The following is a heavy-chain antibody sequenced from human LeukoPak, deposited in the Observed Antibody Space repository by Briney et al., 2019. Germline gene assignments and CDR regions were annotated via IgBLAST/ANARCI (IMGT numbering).Heavy chain of an antibody. J-gene: IGHJ5*02. CDR3: ARDSLFDCSSTSCYFSWFDP. CDR2: ISAYNGNT. Sequence: GASVKVSCKASGYTFTSYGVSWVRQAPGQGLEWMGWISAYNGNTNYAQKLQGRVTMTTGTSTSTAYMELRSLRSDDTAVYYCARDSLFDCSSTSCYFSWFDPWGQGTLVTVSS. V-gene: IGHV1-18*01. D-gene: IGHD2-2*01. CDR1: GYTFTSYG.